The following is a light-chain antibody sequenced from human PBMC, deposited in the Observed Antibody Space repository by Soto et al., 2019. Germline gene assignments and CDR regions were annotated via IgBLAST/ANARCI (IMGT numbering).Light chain of an antibody. CDR2: DAS. CDR1: QSGSSN. Sequence: EIVLTQSPATLSLSPGERATLSCRATQSGSSNLAWYQQKPGQAPRLLIYDASIRATGIPARFSGSGSETDFTLTISSLEPEDSAVYYCQQRAIWVTFGQGTRLEIK. J-gene: IGKJ5*01. CDR3: QQRAIWVT. V-gene: IGKV3-11*01.